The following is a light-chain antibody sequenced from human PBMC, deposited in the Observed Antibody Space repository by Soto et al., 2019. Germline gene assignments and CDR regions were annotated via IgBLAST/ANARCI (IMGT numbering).Light chain of an antibody. Sequence: IHLTHSPSSLSASVPDSVAITCWASQAITNNLAWYQQKPGNPPKLLIYEESTLHSGVPSRFSGRKVGTQFILTIDSLQPEDFATYYCQQVKSYPRTFGGGTKVDIK. CDR1: QAITNN. J-gene: IGKJ4*01. CDR3: QQVKSYPRT. V-gene: IGKV1-9*01. CDR2: EES.